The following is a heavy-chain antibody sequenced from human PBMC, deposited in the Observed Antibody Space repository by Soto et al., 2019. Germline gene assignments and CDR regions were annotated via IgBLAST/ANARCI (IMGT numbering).Heavy chain of an antibody. CDR1: GGSISSSSYY. Sequence: SETLSLTCTVSGGSISSSSYYWGWIRQPPGKGLEWIGSIYYTGSTYYNPSLKSRVTISVDTSKNQFSLKLSSVTAADTAVYYCARQRRYYYDSSGYPDYWGQGTLVTV. CDR2: IYYTGST. CDR3: ARQRRYYYDSSGYPDY. J-gene: IGHJ4*02. V-gene: IGHV4-39*01. D-gene: IGHD3-22*01.